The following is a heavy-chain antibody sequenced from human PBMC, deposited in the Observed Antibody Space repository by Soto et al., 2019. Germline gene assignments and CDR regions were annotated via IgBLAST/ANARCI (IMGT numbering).Heavy chain of an antibody. V-gene: IGHV3-23*01. CDR2: ISGSGGST. CDR1: GFTCSSYA. D-gene: IGHD2-8*01. CDR3: AKRTNPDYYYYYGMDV. J-gene: IGHJ6*02. Sequence: PGGSLRLSCAASGFTCSSYAMSCVRQAPGKGLEWVSAISGSGGSTYYADSVKGRFTISRDNSKNTLYLQMNSLRAEDTAVYYCAKRTNPDYYYYYGMDVWGQGTTVTVSS.